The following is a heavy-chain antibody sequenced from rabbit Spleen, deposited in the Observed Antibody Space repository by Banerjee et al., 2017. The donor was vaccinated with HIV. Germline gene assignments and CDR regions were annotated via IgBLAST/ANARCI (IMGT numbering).Heavy chain of an antibody. V-gene: IGHV1S7*01. D-gene: IGHD8-1*01. J-gene: IGHJ4*01. CDR1: GFTLSSYY. Sequence: HLEESAGGLVQPGGSLKLSCKASGFTLSSYYMNWVRQAPGKGLEWIGYIDPVFGITYYANWVNGRFSISRENAQNTVFLQMTSLTAADTATYFCARDGAGGSYFALWGPSTLVTVS. CDR2: IDPVFGIT. CDR3: ARDGAGGSYFAL.